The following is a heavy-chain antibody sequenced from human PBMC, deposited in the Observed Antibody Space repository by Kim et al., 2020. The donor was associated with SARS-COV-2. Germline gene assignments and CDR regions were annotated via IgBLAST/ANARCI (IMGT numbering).Heavy chain of an antibody. V-gene: IGHV1-69*13. CDR1: GGTFSSYA. CDR2: IIPIFGTA. CDR3: ARPGGSSEDTYYYYGMDV. J-gene: IGHJ6*02. D-gene: IGHD1-26*01. Sequence: SVKVSCKASGGTFSSYAISWVRQAPGQGLEWMGGIIPIFGTANYAQKFQGRVTITADESTSTAYMELSSLRSEDTAVYYCARPGGSSEDTYYYYGMDVWGQGTTVTVSS.